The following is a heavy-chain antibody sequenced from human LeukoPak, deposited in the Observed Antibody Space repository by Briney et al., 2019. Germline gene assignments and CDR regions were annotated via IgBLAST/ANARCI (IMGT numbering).Heavy chain of an antibody. J-gene: IGHJ6*02. D-gene: IGHD6-6*01. CDR3: ARDYSSSSYYYYGMDV. CDR1: GGSVSSGSYY. CDR2: IYYSGST. Sequence: SETLSLTCTVSGGSVSSGSYYWSWIRQPPGKGPEWIGYIYYSGSTNYNPSLKSRVTISVDTSKNQFSLKLSSVTAADTAVYYCARDYSSSSYYYYGMDVWGQGTTVTVSS. V-gene: IGHV4-61*01.